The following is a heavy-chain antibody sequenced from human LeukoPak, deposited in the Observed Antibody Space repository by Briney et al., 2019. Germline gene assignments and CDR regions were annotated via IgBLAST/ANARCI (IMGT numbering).Heavy chain of an antibody. J-gene: IGHJ4*02. D-gene: IGHD3-22*01. V-gene: IGHV3-9*01. CDR2: ISWNSGSI. CDR3: AKDNGSGYYYGPFDY. CDR1: GFTFDDYA. Sequence: GRSLRLSCAASGFTFDDYAMHWVRQAPGKGLEWVSGISWNSGSIGYADSVKGRFTISRDNAKNSLYLQMNSLRAEDTALYYCAKDNGSGYYYGPFDYWGQGTLVTVSS.